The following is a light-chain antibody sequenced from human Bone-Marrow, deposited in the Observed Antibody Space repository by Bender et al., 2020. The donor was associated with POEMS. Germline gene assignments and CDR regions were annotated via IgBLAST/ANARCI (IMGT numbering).Light chain of an antibody. J-gene: IGLJ3*02. CDR1: NVGSKS. V-gene: IGLV3-21*02. Sequence: SYVLTQPPSVSVAPGQTARITCGGNNVGSKSVHWHQQKPGQAPVLVVYDDNDRPSGVPDRFSGSKSGNTASLTISGLQAEDEADYYCCSYAGSYEVFGGGTKLTVL. CDR2: DDN. CDR3: CSYAGSYEV.